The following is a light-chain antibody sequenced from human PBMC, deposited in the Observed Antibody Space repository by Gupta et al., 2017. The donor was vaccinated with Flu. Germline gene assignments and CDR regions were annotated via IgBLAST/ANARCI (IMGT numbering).Light chain of an antibody. V-gene: IGKV1-5*03. CDR3: QQYTSYPWT. CDR2: KAS. CDR1: ETISSW. Sequence: DIQMTQSPSTLSGSVGDRVTITCRASETISSWLAWYQQKPGKAPKLLISKASNLESGVPSRFSGSASGTQFTLTISSLQPDDFATYYCQQYTSYPWTFGQGTKVEI. J-gene: IGKJ1*01.